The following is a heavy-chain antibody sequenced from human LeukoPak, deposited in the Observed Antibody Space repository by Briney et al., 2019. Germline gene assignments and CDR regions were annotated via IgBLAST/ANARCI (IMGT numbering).Heavy chain of an antibody. CDR3: ARDPYSNLFGAFDI. Sequence: GGSLRLSCVASKFTFSSDWMSWVRKAPGKGLEWVANINRDGSEEYYVDSVKGRFTISRDNAKNSLYLQMNSLRAEDTAVYYCARDPYSNLFGAFDIWGQGTMVTVSS. J-gene: IGHJ3*02. CDR2: INRDGSEE. CDR1: KFTFSSDW. D-gene: IGHD6-13*01. V-gene: IGHV3-7*04.